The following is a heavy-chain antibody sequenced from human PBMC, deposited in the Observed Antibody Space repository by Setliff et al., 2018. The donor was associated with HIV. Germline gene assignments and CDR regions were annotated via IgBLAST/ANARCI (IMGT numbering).Heavy chain of an antibody. CDR1: GGSFSDYY. J-gene: IGHJ6*03. CDR3: ARTSPVPAYYYYYMDV. V-gene: IGHV4-34*01. CDR2: IYYSGSTYT. Sequence: SETLSLTCAVYGGSFSDYYWGWIRQPPGKGLEWIGSIYYSGSTYTHYNPSLKSRVTISVDTSKSQFSLKLSSVTAADTAVYYCARTSPVPAYYYYYMDVWGKGTTVTVSS.